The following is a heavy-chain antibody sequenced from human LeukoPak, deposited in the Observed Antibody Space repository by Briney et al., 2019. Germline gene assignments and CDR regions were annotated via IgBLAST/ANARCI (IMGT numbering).Heavy chain of an antibody. CDR2: VSFGGSTK. CDR3: ARVRVVVPAAPAGWFDP. Sequence: PGGTLRLSCAASGFTFSRHGLHWVRQAPGKGLEWVAVVSFGGSTKYYADSVKGRFTISRDNSKNPLSLQRNHLRAEDTAGYYCARVRVVVPAAPAGWFDPWGQGTLATVSS. D-gene: IGHD2-2*01. J-gene: IGHJ5*02. V-gene: IGHV3-30*03. CDR1: GFTFSRHG.